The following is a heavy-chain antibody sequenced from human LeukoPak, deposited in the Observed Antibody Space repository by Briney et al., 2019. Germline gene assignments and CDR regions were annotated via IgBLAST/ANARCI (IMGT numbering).Heavy chain of an antibody. CDR1: SGSINSDY. J-gene: IGHJ5*02. D-gene: IGHD1-1*01. CDR3: AREGTSGTHLNWFDP. CDR2: IYGSGST. Sequence: PSETLSLTCTASSGSINSDYWTWIRQPPGKGLEWIGHIYGSGSTNYNPSLKSRVTLSVDTSKNQFSLKLSSVTAADTAVYYCAREGTSGTHLNWFDPWGQGTLVTVSS. V-gene: IGHV4-59*01.